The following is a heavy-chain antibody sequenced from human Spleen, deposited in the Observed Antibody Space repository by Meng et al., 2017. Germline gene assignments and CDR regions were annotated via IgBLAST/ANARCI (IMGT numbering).Heavy chain of an antibody. D-gene: IGHD4-17*01. V-gene: IGHV1-69*05. CDR2: IITISNTG. J-gene: IGHJ4*02. CDR1: GGPFSSYV. CDR3: ARVGLDDYGLGY. Sequence: SVKVSCKASGGPFSSYVISWVRQAPGQGLEWVGGIITISNTGDYSQKFQGRVTITTDESTSTAYMELSRLRSDDTAVYYCARVGLDDYGLGYWGQGTLVTVSS.